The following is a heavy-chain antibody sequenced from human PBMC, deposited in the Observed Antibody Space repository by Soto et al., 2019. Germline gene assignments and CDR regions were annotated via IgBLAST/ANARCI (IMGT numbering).Heavy chain of an antibody. V-gene: IGHV3-13*01. CDR1: GFIFSNFD. J-gene: IGHJ5*02. CDR3: VRGLPGGFDP. CDR2: IGFAGDT. D-gene: IGHD3-10*01. Sequence: GSLRLSCGASGFIFSNFDMHWVRQTTEKGLEWVSGIGFAGDTNYSGSVKGRFTISRENAKNSLFLQMNSLRVGDTAVYYCVRGLPGGFDPWGQGTLVTVSS.